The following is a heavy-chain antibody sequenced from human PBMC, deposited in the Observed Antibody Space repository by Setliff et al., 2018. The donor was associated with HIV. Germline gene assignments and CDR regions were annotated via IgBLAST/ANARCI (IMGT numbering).Heavy chain of an antibody. CDR3: ARHGHFYDSSSSDAFDI. J-gene: IGHJ3*02. V-gene: IGHV4-59*08. CDR2: VSYSGST. CDR1: GGSISTYY. Sequence: SETLSLTCNVSGGSISTYYWSWIRQPPGKGLEWLGYVSYSGSTNFNPSLESRLAMSVDMSKNHFSLKLRSETAADTAVYYCARHGHFYDSSSSDAFDIWGHGTMVTVSS. D-gene: IGHD3-22*01.